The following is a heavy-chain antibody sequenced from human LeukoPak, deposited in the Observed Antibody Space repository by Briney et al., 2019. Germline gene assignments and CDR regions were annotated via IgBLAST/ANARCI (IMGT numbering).Heavy chain of an antibody. D-gene: IGHD3-22*01. CDR1: GGSISSGDYY. CDR2: IYYSGST. J-gene: IGHJ1*01. V-gene: IGHV4-30-4*01. Sequence: SETLSLTCTVSGGSISSGDYYWSWIRQPPGTGLEWIGYIYYSGSTYYNPSLKSRVTISVDTSKNQFSLKLSSVTAADTAVYYCARGPSSGYNAEYFQHWGQGTLVTVSS. CDR3: ARGPSSGYNAEYFQH.